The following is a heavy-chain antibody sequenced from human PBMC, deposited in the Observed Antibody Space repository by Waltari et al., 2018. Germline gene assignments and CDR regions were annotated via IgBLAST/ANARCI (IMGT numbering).Heavy chain of an antibody. Sequence: EVQLVASGGGVVQPGGSLGLSCAASGFTFSAYSINWVRQAPGKGLEWVSYISSSSSTRYYADSVKGRFTISRDNAKNSLYLQMNSLGAEDTAVYYCARKGWRGAAFDYWGQGTLFTVSS. CDR1: GFTFSAYS. D-gene: IGHD3-10*01. CDR2: ISSSSSTR. CDR3: ARKGWRGAAFDY. V-gene: IGHV3-48*04. J-gene: IGHJ4*02.